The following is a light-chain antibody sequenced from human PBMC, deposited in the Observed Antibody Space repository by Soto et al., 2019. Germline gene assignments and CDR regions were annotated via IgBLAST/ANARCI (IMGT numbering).Light chain of an antibody. CDR3: SSYTSSSPYVV. Sequence: QSALTQPASVSGSPGQSITISCTGTSSDVGDYNYVSWYQQHPGKAPKLMIYDVSNRPSGVSSRFSGSKSGNTASLTISGLQAEDEADYYCSSYTSSSPYVVFGGGTKVTVL. CDR2: DVS. V-gene: IGLV2-14*01. CDR1: SSDVGDYNY. J-gene: IGLJ2*01.